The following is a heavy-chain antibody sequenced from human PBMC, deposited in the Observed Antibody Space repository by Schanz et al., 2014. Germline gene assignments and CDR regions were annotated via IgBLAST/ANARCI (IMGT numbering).Heavy chain of an antibody. D-gene: IGHD3-3*01. J-gene: IGHJ4*02. Sequence: EVQLVESGGGLVQPGGSLRLSCTASGFTFSSYSMNWVRQAPGKGLEWVANIKRDGSEKNYLDSVKGRFTMSRDNAKNSVFLQMNSLRAEDTAVYYCVRDSFFAFDYWGQGTLXTVSS. V-gene: IGHV3-7*01. CDR3: VRDSFFAFDY. CDR1: GFTFSSYS. CDR2: IKRDGSEK.